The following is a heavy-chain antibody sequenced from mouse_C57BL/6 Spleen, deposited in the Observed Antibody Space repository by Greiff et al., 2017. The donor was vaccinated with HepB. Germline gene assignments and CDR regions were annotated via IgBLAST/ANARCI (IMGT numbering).Heavy chain of an antibody. CDR2: INPNNGGT. Sequence: EVHLVESGPELVKPGASVKMSCKASGYTFTDYNMHWVKQSHGKSLEWIGYINPNNGGTSYNQKFKGKATLTVNKSSSTAYMELRSLTSEDSAVYYCARNYYGSSLYAMDYWGQGTSVTVSS. CDR1: GYTFTDYN. V-gene: IGHV1-22*01. J-gene: IGHJ4*01. D-gene: IGHD1-1*01. CDR3: ARNYYGSSLYAMDY.